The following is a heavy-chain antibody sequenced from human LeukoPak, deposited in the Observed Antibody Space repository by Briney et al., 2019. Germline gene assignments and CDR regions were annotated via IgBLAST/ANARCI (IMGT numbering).Heavy chain of an antibody. CDR2: TYTSGST. J-gene: IGHJ4*02. V-gene: IGHV4-4*07. CDR3: AKGWFGESLSPLDY. D-gene: IGHD3-10*01. CDR1: GGSISSYY. Sequence: SETLSLTCTVSGGSISSYYWSWIRQPAGKGLEWIGRTYTSGSTNYNPSLKSRVTMSVDTSKNQFSLKLSSVTAADTAVYYCAKGWFGESLSPLDYWGQGTLVTVSS.